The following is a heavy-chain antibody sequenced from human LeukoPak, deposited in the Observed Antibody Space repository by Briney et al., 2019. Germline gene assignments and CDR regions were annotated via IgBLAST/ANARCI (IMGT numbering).Heavy chain of an antibody. CDR1: GFTFSSYS. V-gene: IGHV3-48*04. Sequence: GGSLRLSCAASGFTFSSYSMNWVRQAPGKGLEWVSYISSSSSTIYYADSVKGRFTISRDNAKNSLYLQMNSLRAEDTAVYYCARAVTTSIYYYYYYMDVWGKGTTVTVSS. CDR2: ISSSSSTI. J-gene: IGHJ6*03. CDR3: ARAVTTSIYYYYYYMDV. D-gene: IGHD4-11*01.